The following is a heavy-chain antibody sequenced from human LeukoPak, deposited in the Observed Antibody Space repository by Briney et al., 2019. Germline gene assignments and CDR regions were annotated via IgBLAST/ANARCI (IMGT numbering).Heavy chain of an antibody. CDR2: VNHSGGT. Sequence: PSETLSLTCAVTGGSFSGFYCTWIRQPPGKGLEWIGEVNHSGGTQYNPSPKSRVTLSVASPKNHFSLKLTSVPAEDTAVYYCARGRSHSWFDAWGQGTLVIVSS. J-gene: IGHJ5*02. CDR1: GGSFSGFY. V-gene: IGHV4-34*01. CDR3: ARGRSHSWFDA.